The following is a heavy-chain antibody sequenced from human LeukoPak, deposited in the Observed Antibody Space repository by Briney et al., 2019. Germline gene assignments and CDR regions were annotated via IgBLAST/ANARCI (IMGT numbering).Heavy chain of an antibody. J-gene: IGHJ4*02. CDR3: ARGRYCSSTSCYTKTYYFDY. V-gene: IGHV4-34*01. Sequence: SETLSLTCAVYGGSFSGYYWSWIRQPPGKGLEWIGEINHSGSTNYNPSLKSRVTISVDTSKNQFSLKLSSVTAADTAVYYCARGRYCSSTSCYTKTYYFDYWGQGTLVTVSS. CDR1: GGSFSGYY. CDR2: INHSGST. D-gene: IGHD2-2*02.